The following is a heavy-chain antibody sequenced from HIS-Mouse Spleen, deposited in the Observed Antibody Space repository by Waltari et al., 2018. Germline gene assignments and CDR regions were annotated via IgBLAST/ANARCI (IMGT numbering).Heavy chain of an antibody. CDR1: GGSFSGYY. CDR3: ARGKGSSSWYYFDY. Sequence: QVQLQQWGAGLLKPSETLSLTGAVYGGSFSGYYWSWIRQPPGKGLEWIGEINHSGSTNYNPSLKSRVTISVDTSKNQFSLKLSSVTAADTAVYYCARGKGSSSWYYFDYWGQGTLVTVSS. J-gene: IGHJ4*02. CDR2: INHSGST. D-gene: IGHD6-13*01. V-gene: IGHV4-34*01.